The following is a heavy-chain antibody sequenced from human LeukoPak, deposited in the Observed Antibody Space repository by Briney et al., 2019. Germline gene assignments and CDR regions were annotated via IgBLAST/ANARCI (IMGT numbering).Heavy chain of an antibody. D-gene: IGHD3-22*01. V-gene: IGHV3-20*04. CDR1: GFTFDDYG. Sequence: GGSLRLSCAASGFTFDDYGMSWVRQAPGKGLEWVSGINWNGGSTGYADSVKGRFTISRDNAKNSLYLQMNSLRAEDTALYYCARDSGDYDSDAFDIWGQGTMVTVSS. CDR2: INWNGGST. CDR3: ARDSGDYDSDAFDI. J-gene: IGHJ3*02.